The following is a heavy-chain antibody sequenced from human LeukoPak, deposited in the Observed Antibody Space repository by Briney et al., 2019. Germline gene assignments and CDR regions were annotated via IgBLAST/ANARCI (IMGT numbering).Heavy chain of an antibody. V-gene: IGHV4-39*07. D-gene: IGHD2-2*01. J-gene: IGHJ6*03. CDR3: ARVHAGTKYYYYYYMDV. CDR1: GGSISSSSYY. CDR2: IYYSGST. Sequence: SETLSLTCTVSGGSISSSSYYWGWIRQPPGKGLEWIGSIYYSGSTYYNPSLKSRVTISVDTSKNQFSLKLSSVTAADTAVYYCARVHAGTKYYYYYYMDVWGKGTTVTVSS.